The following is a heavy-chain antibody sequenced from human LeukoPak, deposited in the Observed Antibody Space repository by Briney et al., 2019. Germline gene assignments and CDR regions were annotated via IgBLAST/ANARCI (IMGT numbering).Heavy chain of an antibody. CDR1: GFTFSSYG. CDR3: ARDQGYDSRFVSAVY. CDR2: IWYDGSNK. V-gene: IGHV3-33*01. J-gene: IGHJ4*02. Sequence: HPGRSLRLSCAASGFTFSSYGMHWVRQAPGKGLEWVAVIWYDGSNKYYADSVKGRFTISRDNSKNTLYLQMNSLRAEDTAVYYCARDQGYDSRFVSAVYWGQGTLVTVSS. D-gene: IGHD3-22*01.